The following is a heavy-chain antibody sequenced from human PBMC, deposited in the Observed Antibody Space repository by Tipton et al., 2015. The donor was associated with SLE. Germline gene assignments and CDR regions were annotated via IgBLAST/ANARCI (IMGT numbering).Heavy chain of an antibody. CDR2: IFYSGCT. V-gene: IGHV4-59*11. J-gene: IGHJ4*02. CDR1: GASINIHY. CDR3: ARTIMIFGVVVMTSYFDY. D-gene: IGHD3/OR15-3a*01. Sequence: TLSLTCAVSGASINIHYLSWIRQPPGKGLEWIGYIFYSGCTNYNPSLKSRVTISIDTSKNQFSLKVGSVTAADTAVYYCARTIMIFGVVVMTSYFDYWGPGTLVTVSS.